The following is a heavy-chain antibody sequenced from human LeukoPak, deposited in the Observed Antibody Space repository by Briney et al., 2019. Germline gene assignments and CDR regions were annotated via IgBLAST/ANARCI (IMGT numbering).Heavy chain of an antibody. CDR1: GYSISSGYY. Sequence: SETLSLTCTVSGYSISSGYYWGWIRQPPGKGLEWIGYIYHSGSTYYNPSLKSRVTISVDRSKNQFSLKLSSVTAADTAVYYCARASLAEVADYWGQGTLVTVSS. V-gene: IGHV4-38-2*02. J-gene: IGHJ4*02. CDR2: IYHSGST. CDR3: ARASLAEVADY. D-gene: IGHD2-15*01.